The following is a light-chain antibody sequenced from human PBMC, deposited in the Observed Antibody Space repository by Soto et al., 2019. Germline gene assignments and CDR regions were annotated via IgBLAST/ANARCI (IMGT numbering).Light chain of an antibody. J-gene: IGLJ2*01. V-gene: IGLV1-44*01. CDR2: SNN. CDR3: ASWDDSLNVVV. Sequence: QSVLTQPPSASGTPGQRVIISCSNIESYTVDWYQQLPGTAPKLLIYSNNQRPSGVPDRFSGSKSDTSASLAISGLQSEDEADYYCASWDDSLNVVVFGGGTKLTVL. CDR1: NIESYT.